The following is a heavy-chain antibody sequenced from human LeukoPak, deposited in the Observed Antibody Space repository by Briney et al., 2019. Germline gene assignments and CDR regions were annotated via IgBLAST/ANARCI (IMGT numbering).Heavy chain of an antibody. CDR2: IYYNANT. CDR1: GGSISSSIYY. Sequence: SETLSLTCTVSGGSISSSIYYWGWIRQPPGKGLEWIGSIYYNANTYYNPSLKSRITISVDTSKNQFSLRLSSVTAADTAVYYCARGDGSGSYNFDYWGQGTLVTVSS. V-gene: IGHV4-39*07. CDR3: ARGDGSGSYNFDY. D-gene: IGHD3-10*01. J-gene: IGHJ4*02.